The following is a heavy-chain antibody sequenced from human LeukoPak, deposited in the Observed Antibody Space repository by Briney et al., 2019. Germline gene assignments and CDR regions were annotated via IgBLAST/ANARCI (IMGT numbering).Heavy chain of an antibody. J-gene: IGHJ4*02. Sequence: TGGSLRLSCAASGFTFSSYSMNWVRQAPGKGLEWVSYISSSSSTIYYADSVKGRFTISRDNAKNSLYLQMNSLRAEDTAVYYCAREEADDFWSGYYKGPFDYWGQGPWSPSPQ. D-gene: IGHD3-3*01. V-gene: IGHV3-48*04. CDR2: ISSSSSTI. CDR3: AREEADDFWSGYYKGPFDY. CDR1: GFTFSSYS.